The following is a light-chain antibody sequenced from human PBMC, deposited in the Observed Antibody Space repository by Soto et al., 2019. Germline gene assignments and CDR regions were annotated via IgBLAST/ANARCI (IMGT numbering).Light chain of an antibody. J-gene: IGKJ5*01. CDR1: QTVSIN. Sequence: EIVMTQSPATLSVSPGERATLSCRASQTVSINLAWYQQKPGQAPRLLIFDASTRATGIPARFSGSGSGAEFTLTISSLEPEDFAVYYCQQRSNWPITFGQGTRLEIK. CDR2: DAS. V-gene: IGKV3-15*01. CDR3: QQRSNWPIT.